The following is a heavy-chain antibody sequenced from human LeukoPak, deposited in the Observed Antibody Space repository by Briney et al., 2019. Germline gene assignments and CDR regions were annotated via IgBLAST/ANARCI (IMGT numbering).Heavy chain of an antibody. CDR2: INHSVST. D-gene: IGHD2-15*01. V-gene: IGHV4-34*01. Sequence: SGTLSLTCAVHGGSFAGYYWSWIRQPPRKGLEWIGEINHSVSTTYNPSLKSRVTIPVETSKNQFPLELSSVTAAETAVYYCARTPQVVVVAATPLGVWFDPWGQGTLVTVSS. CDR1: GGSFAGYY. CDR3: ARTPQVVVVAATPLGVWFDP. J-gene: IGHJ5*02.